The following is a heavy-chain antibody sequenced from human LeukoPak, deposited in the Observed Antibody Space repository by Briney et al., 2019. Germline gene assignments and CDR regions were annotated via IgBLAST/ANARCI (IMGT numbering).Heavy chain of an antibody. V-gene: IGHV3-11*01. D-gene: IGHD6-19*01. J-gene: IGHJ4*02. Sequence: GGSLRLSCAASGFTFSDYYMSWIRQAPGKGLEWVSDISSSGDIKSYADSVKGRFTISRDNAKTSLHLQMNSLRAEDTAVYYCAREIVAGAFDYWGQGTLVTVSS. CDR1: GFTFSDYY. CDR3: AREIVAGAFDY. CDR2: ISSSGDIK.